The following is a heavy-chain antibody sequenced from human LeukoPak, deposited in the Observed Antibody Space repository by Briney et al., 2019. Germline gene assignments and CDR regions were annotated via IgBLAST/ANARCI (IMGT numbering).Heavy chain of an antibody. CDR2: INPNSGGT. CDR1: GYIFTGYY. CDR3: ARDKGPDYYDSSGYYSGWFDP. Sequence: ASVKVSCKASGYIFTGYYMFWVRQAPGQGLEWMGWINPNSGGTNYAQKFQGRVTMTRDTSISTAYMELSSLRSDDTAVYYCARDKGPDYYDSSGYYSGWFDPWGQGTLVTVSS. V-gene: IGHV1-2*02. D-gene: IGHD3-22*01. J-gene: IGHJ5*02.